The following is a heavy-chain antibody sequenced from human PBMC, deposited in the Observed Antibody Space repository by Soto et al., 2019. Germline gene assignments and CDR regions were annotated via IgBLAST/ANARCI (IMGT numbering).Heavy chain of an antibody. J-gene: IGHJ4*02. CDR3: ARKARSGWDFDY. CDR1: GGTFSSYA. CDR2: IIPIFGTA. V-gene: IGHV1-69*13. D-gene: IGHD6-19*01. Sequence: SVKVSFKSSGGTFSSYAISWVRQAPGQGLEWMGGIIPIFGTANYAQKFQGRVTITADESTSTAYMELSSLRSEDTAVYYCARKARSGWDFDYWGQGTLVTVSS.